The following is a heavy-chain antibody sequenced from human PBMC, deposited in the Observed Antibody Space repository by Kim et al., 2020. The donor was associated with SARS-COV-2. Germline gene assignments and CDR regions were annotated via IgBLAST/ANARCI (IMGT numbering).Heavy chain of an antibody. Sequence: KYYTDAVKGRFTISRDKSKNTLYLQMNSLRAEDTAVYYCARSRGITAHLYWGQGTLVTVSS. D-gene: IGHD6-13*01. CDR2: K. J-gene: IGHJ4*02. V-gene: IGHV3-30*10. CDR3: ARSRGITAHLY.